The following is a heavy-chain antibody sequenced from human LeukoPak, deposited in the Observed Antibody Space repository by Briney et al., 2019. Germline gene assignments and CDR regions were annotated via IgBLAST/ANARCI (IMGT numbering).Heavy chain of an antibody. D-gene: IGHD3-22*01. CDR3: ARLGRDSSGYYYYFDY. Sequence: GGSLRLSCAVTGLTFSGYWVTWVRQAPGKGLEWVSYISSSSSTIYYADSVKGRFTISRDNAKNSLNLQMNSLRAEDTAVYYCARLGRDSSGYYYYFDYWGQGTLVTVSS. J-gene: IGHJ4*02. CDR1: GLTFSGYW. V-gene: IGHV3-48*04. CDR2: ISSSSSTI.